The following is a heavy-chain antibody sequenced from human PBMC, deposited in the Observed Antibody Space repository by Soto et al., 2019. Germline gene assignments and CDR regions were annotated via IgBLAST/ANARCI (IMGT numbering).Heavy chain of an antibody. CDR2: IKQDGSEE. CDR3: ARHIVGATTPDAFGI. D-gene: IGHD1-26*01. V-gene: IGHV3-7*01. Sequence: GGSLRLSCAASGITFSTYWMSWVRQAPGKGLQWVANIKQDGSEEYYVDSVKGRFTISRDNAKNSLYLQMNSLRAEDTAVYYCARHIVGATTPDAFGIRGQGTMVTVSS. J-gene: IGHJ3*02. CDR1: GITFSTYW.